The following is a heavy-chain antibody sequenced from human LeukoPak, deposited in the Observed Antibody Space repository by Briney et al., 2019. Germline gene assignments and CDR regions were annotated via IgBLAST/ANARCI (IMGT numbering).Heavy chain of an antibody. CDR3: ARGVLGYCSGGSCYSGYFDY. D-gene: IGHD2-15*01. CDR1: GFTFSDYY. J-gene: IGHJ4*02. CDR2: ISSSGSTI. Sequence: GSLRLSCAASGFTFSDYYMSWIRQAPGKGLEWVSYISSSGSTIYYADSVKGRFTISRDNAKNSLYLQMNSLRAEDTAVYYCARGVLGYCSGGSCYSGYFDYWGQGTLVTVSS. V-gene: IGHV3-11*01.